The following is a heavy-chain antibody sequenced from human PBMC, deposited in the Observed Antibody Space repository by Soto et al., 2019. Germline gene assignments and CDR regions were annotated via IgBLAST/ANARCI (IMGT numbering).Heavy chain of an antibody. Sequence: PGGSLRLSCESSGFTFSDHHIDWVRQAPGKGLEWVGRSRNKAKSYTTEYDASVKGRFTISRDESKRSLFLQMHSLKIEDTAMYYCVRDDSRGSSSAFDIWGQGTMVTVS. CDR2: SRNKAKSYTT. V-gene: IGHV3-72*01. CDR1: GFTFSDHH. J-gene: IGHJ3*02. D-gene: IGHD1-26*01. CDR3: VRDDSRGSSSAFDI.